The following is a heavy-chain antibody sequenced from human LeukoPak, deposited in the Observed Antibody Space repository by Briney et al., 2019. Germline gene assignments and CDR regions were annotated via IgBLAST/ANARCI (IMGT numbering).Heavy chain of an antibody. CDR2: ISYSSSNI. V-gene: IGHV3-48*01. CDR3: ARMAAAGYFDY. Sequence: GGSLRLSCAASGFTFSTYNMNWVRQAPGKGLEWVSYISYSSSNIYHADSVKGRFTISRDYAKNSLYLQMNSLRAEDTAVYYCARMAAAGYFDYWGQGTLVTVSS. CDR1: GFTFSTYN. J-gene: IGHJ4*02. D-gene: IGHD6-13*01.